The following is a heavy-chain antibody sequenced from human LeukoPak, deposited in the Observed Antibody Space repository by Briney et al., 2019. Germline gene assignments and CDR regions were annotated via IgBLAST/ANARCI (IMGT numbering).Heavy chain of an antibody. CDR3: ARATLTKSRSYYYYYMDV. J-gene: IGHJ6*03. V-gene: IGHV4-61*01. CDR1: GGSISSSSYY. Sequence: SETLSLTCTVSGGSISSSSYYWSWIRQPPGKGLEWIGYIYYSGSTNYNPSLKSRVTISVDTSKNQFSLKLSSVTAADTAVYYCARATLTKSRSYYYYYMDVWGKGTTVTVSS. CDR2: IYYSGST.